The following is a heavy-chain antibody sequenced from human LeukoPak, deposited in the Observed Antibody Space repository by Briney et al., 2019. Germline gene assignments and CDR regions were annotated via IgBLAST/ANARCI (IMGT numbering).Heavy chain of an antibody. CDR3: ARRGKRGSYYPY. CDR1: GGSISSSSYY. V-gene: IGHV4-61*01. J-gene: IGHJ4*02. Sequence: SETLSLTCTVSGGSISSSSYYWSWIRQPPGKGLEWIGYIYDSGSTNYNPSLKSRVTILVDTSKNQFSLRLRSVTAADTAVYYCARRGKRGSYYPYWGQGTLVTVSS. CDR2: IYDSGST. D-gene: IGHD1-26*01.